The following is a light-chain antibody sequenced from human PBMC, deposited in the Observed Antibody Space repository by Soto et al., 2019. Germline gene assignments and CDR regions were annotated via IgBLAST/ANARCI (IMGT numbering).Light chain of an antibody. CDR1: SSDVGDFAF. CDR2: DVT. V-gene: IGLV2-14*03. CDR3: SSYTSSNNRV. Sequence: QSAPTQPASVSGSPGQSITISCTGTSSDVGDFAFVSWYQQHPGKAPKLIIFDVTNRPSGVSNRFSGSKSGNTASLTISGLQAEDEADYYCSSYTSSNNRVFGPGTKVTVL. J-gene: IGLJ1*01.